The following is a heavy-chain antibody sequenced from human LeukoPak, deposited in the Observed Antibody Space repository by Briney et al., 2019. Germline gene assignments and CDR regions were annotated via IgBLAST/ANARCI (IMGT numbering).Heavy chain of an antibody. J-gene: IGHJ3*02. V-gene: IGHV4-31*03. D-gene: IGHD1-14*01. CDR3: ARVPRREAFDI. CDR2: IYYSGST. CDR1: GGSISSGGYY. Sequence: KSSETLSLTCTVSGGSISSGGYYWSWIRQHPGKGPEWIGYIYYSGSTYYNPSLKSRVTISVDTSKNQFSLKLSSMTAADTAVYYCARVPRREAFDIWGQGTMVTVSS.